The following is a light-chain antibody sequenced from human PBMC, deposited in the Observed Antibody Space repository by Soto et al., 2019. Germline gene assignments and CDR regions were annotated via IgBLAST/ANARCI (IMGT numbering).Light chain of an antibody. CDR2: DAS. CDR1: QNINNY. CDR3: QQYENLPT. Sequence: DIQMTQSPSSLSASVGDTVTITCQASQNINNYLSWYQQKPGRAPKLLIYDASNLEAGVPSRFRGSGSGTDFTFTISRLQPEDIATYYCQQYENLPTFGQGTRLEIK. V-gene: IGKV1-33*01. J-gene: IGKJ5*01.